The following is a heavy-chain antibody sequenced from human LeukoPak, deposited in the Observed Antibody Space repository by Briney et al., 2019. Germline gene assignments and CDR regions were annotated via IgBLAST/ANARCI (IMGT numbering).Heavy chain of an antibody. CDR3: ANLPRGDY. J-gene: IGHJ4*02. CDR2: IYSGGNT. D-gene: IGHD3-10*01. Sequence: PGGSLRLSCAASGFTVSRNYMSWVRQAPGKGLEWVSVIYSGGNTYYSDFVKGRFIISRDNSKNKLYLQINRRTAEDTAVYYYANLPRGDYWGLGTLVSVSS. CDR1: GFTVSRNY. V-gene: IGHV3-53*01.